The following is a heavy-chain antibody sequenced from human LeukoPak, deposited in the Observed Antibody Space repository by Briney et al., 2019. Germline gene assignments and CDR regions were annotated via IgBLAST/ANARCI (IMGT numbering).Heavy chain of an antibody. CDR3: ARDVNYYDSSGYYSSFDY. V-gene: IGHV3-48*04. D-gene: IGHD3-22*01. J-gene: IGHJ4*02. Sequence: QPGGSLRLSCAASGFIFRSYSMNWVRQAPGKGLEWVSYISSSGSTIYYADSVKGRFTISRDNAKNSLSLQMDSLRAEDTALYYCARDVNYYDSSGYYSSFDYWGQGTLVTVSS. CDR1: GFIFRSYS. CDR2: ISSSGSTI.